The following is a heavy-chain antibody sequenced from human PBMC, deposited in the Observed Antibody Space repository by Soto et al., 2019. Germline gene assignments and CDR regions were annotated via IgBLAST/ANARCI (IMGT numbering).Heavy chain of an antibody. Sequence: LLTLCLTCTVSDASIGSGGYYWSWIRQHPGKGLEWIGYIYYSGGTYYNPSLKSRVTISVDTSKNQFSLELSSVTAADTAVYYCASIYDSSGYYYGNNWFDPWGQGTLVTVSS. CDR3: ASIYDSSGYYYGNNWFDP. J-gene: IGHJ5*02. D-gene: IGHD3-22*01. CDR2: IYYSGGT. V-gene: IGHV4-31*02. CDR1: DASIGSGGYY.